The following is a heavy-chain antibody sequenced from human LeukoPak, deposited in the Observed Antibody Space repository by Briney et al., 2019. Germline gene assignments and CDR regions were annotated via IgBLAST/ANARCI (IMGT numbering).Heavy chain of an antibody. J-gene: IGHJ3*02. D-gene: IGHD1-26*01. CDR1: GYTFTIYG. CDR3: ATQAGGSYYGNAFDI. V-gene: IGHV1-18*01. CDR2: ISAHNGNT. Sequence: ASVKVSCKASGYTFTIYGISWVRQAPGQGLEWMGWISAHNGNTNYAQKLQGRVTMTTDTSTSTDYMELRSLRSDDTGVYYCATQAGGSYYGNAFDIWGQGTMVTVSS.